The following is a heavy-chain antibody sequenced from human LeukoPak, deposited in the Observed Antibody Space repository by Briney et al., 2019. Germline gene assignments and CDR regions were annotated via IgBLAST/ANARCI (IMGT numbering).Heavy chain of an antibody. V-gene: IGHV1-69*05. J-gene: IGHJ4*02. CDR2: IIPIFGTA. CDR3: ARDKGYRSGGSCYREFDY. D-gene: IGHD2-15*01. Sequence: ASVKVSCKASGGTFSSYAISWVRQAPGQGLEWMGRIIPIFGTANYAQRFQGRVTITTDESTSTAYMELSSLRSEDTAVYYCARDKGYRSGGSCYREFDYWGQGTLVTVSS. CDR1: GGTFSSYA.